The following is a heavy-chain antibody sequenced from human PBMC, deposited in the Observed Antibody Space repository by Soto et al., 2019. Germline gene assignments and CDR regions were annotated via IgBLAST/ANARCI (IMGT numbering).Heavy chain of an antibody. V-gene: IGHV4-30-4*01. D-gene: IGHD2-2*02. CDR2: SYSSGST. J-gene: IGHJ5*02. Sequence: PSETLSLTCTVSGGSISSGDYYWSWIRQPPGKGLEWIGYSYSSGSTYYNPSLKSRVSISIDTSKNQFSLRLSSVAAADTAVYYCAREREPAAIRHTWFDPWGQGTLVTVAS. CDR1: GGSISSGDYY. CDR3: AREREPAAIRHTWFDP.